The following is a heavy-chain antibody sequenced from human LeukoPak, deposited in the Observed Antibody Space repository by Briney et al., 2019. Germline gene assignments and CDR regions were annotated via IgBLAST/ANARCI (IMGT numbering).Heavy chain of an antibody. Sequence: PSETLSLTCTVSGGSISSSSYYWGWIRQPPGKGLEWIGSIYYSGSTYYNPSLKSRVTISVDTSKNQFSLKLSSVTAADTAVYYCARDGSLDSSFDYWGQGTLVTVSS. CDR3: ARDGSLDSSFDY. D-gene: IGHD6-13*01. CDR2: IYYSGST. V-gene: IGHV4-39*07. J-gene: IGHJ4*02. CDR1: GGSISSSSYY.